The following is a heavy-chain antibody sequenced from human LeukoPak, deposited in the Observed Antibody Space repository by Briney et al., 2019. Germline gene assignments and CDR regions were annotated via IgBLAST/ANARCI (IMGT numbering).Heavy chain of an antibody. CDR2: ISSSGSTI. CDR1: GFTFSSYE. J-gene: IGHJ6*04. Sequence: GGSLRLSCAASGFTFSSYEMNWVRQAPGKGLEWVSYISSSGSTIYYADSVKGRFTISRDNAKNSLYLQMNSLRAGDTAVYYCARVYYYYGMDVWGKGTTVTVSS. CDR3: ARVYYYYGMDV. V-gene: IGHV3-48*03.